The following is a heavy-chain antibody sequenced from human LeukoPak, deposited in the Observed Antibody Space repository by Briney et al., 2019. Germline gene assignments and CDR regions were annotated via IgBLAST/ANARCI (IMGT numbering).Heavy chain of an antibody. CDR3: ARDASSGWIDL. CDR1: GYTFNAYH. J-gene: IGHJ2*01. D-gene: IGHD6-19*01. Sequence: GASVKVSCKASGYTFNAYHMHWVRQAPGQGLEWMGWIHPNSGGTTSAQKFQGRVTMTRGMSISTAYMELSSLRSDDTAVYYCARDASSGWIDLWGRGTLVTISS. CDR2: IHPNSGGT. V-gene: IGHV1-2*02.